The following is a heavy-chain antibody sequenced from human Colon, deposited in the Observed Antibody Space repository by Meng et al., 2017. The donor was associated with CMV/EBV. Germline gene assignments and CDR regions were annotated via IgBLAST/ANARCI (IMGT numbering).Heavy chain of an antibody. Sequence: GESLKISCGASGFTLSSYWMSWVRQAPGEGLEWVANMNQDGGEKYFLDSVEGRFTISRDNARNSVYLQMNSLRADDTGVYFCARDQLARGVKPARGLDVWGQGTTVTVSS. CDR2: MNQDGGEK. V-gene: IGHV3-7*01. CDR3: ARDQLARGVKPARGLDV. J-gene: IGHJ6*02. CDR1: GFTLSSYW. D-gene: IGHD3-10*01.